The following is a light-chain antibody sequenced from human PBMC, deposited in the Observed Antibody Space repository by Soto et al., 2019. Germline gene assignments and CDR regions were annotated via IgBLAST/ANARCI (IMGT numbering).Light chain of an antibody. V-gene: IGLV2-14*01. CDR3: SSYTSSSTPVV. J-gene: IGLJ2*01. Sequence: QSALTQPASVSGSPGQSITISCTGTSSDVGGYNYVSWYQQHPGKAPKLMIYDVSNRPSGVYNRFSGSKSGNTASLTISGLQAEDEDDYYCSSYTSSSTPVVFGGGTQLTVL. CDR1: SSDVGGYNY. CDR2: DVS.